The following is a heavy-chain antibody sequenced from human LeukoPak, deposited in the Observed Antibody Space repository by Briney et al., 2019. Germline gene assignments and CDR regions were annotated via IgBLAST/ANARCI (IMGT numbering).Heavy chain of an antibody. CDR2: INWNGGST. Sequence: GGSLGLSCAASGFTFDDYGMSWVRQAPGKGLEWVSGINWNGGSTGYADSVKGRFTISRDNAKNSLYLQMNSLRAEDTALYYCARWDYYDSSGYLVYWGQGTLVTVSS. CDR1: GFTFDDYG. V-gene: IGHV3-20*04. D-gene: IGHD3-22*01. J-gene: IGHJ4*02. CDR3: ARWDYYDSSGYLVY.